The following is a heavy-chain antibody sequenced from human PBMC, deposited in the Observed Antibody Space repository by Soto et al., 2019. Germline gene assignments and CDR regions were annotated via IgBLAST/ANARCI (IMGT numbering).Heavy chain of an antibody. Sequence: ASLKVSCKTSGYTFTNYGISCVRQAPGQGLEWMGWISTYNGNTNYAQKFQDRVIITRDTSASTAYMDLSSLRSEDTAVYYCARGIATGQLDPWGQGTLDSVSS. CDR1: GYTFTNYG. CDR2: ISTYNGNT. D-gene: IGHD2-15*01. V-gene: IGHV1-18*04. J-gene: IGHJ5*02. CDR3: ARGIATGQLDP.